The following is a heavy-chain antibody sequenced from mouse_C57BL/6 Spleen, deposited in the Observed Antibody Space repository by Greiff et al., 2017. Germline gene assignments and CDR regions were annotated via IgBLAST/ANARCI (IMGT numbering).Heavy chain of an antibody. CDR3: ARYYGSFYYYAMDY. Sequence: VKLVESGPGLVQPSQSLSITCTVSGFSLTSYGVHWVRQSPGKGLEWLGVIWSGGSTDYNAAFISRLSISKDNSKSQVFFKMNSLQADDTAIYYCARYYGSFYYYAMDYWGQGTSVTVSS. CDR2: IWSGGST. CDR1: GFSLTSYG. V-gene: IGHV2-2*01. D-gene: IGHD1-1*01. J-gene: IGHJ4*01.